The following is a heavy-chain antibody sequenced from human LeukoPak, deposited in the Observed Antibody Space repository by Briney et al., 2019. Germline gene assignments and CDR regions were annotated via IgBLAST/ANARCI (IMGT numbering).Heavy chain of an antibody. Sequence: GGSLRLSCAASGFTFSSYGMHWVRQAPGKGLEWVAVIWYDGSNKYYADSVKGRFTISRDNSKNTLYLQMNSLRAEDTAVYYCARPAGTGYSYGPNAALGCWGQGALVTVSS. CDR1: GFTFSSYG. J-gene: IGHJ4*02. CDR3: ARPAGTGYSYGPNAALGC. CDR2: IWYDGSNK. V-gene: IGHV3-33*01. D-gene: IGHD5-18*01.